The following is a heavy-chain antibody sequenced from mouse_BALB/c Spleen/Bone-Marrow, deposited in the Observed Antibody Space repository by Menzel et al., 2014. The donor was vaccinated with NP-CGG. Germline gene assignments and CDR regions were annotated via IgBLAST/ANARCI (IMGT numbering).Heavy chain of an antibody. CDR3: SRNSTYSFDF. V-gene: IGHV5-9-4*01. Sequence: EVHLVESGGALVKPGGSLKLSCAASGFTFSDYAMSWVRQSPEKRLEWVAEISNGGNYTYYPDTVTGRFTISRDNAKNTLYLEMSSLRSEDTAMYYCSRNSTYSFDFWGQGTTLTVSS. CDR2: ISNGGNYT. J-gene: IGHJ2*01. CDR1: GFTFSDYA. D-gene: IGHD5-1*01.